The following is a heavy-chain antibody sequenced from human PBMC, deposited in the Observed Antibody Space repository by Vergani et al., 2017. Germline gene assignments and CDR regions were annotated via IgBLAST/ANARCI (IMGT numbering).Heavy chain of an antibody. CDR3: ARDRDTAMVHDY. V-gene: IGHV3-21*01. D-gene: IGHD5-18*01. CDR1: GFTFSSYS. Sequence: EGQLVESGGDWVQRGGSLRLSCAASGFTFSSYSMNWVRQAPGKGLEWVSSISSSSSYIYYADSVKGRFTISRDNAKNSLYLQMNSLRAEDTAVYYCARDRDTAMVHDYWGQGTLVTVSS. CDR2: ISSSSSYI. J-gene: IGHJ4*02.